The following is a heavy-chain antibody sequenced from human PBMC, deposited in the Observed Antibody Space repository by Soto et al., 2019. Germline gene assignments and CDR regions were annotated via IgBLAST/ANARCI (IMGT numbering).Heavy chain of an antibody. CDR1: GFTFSDYY. CDR2: ISSSSSYT. D-gene: IGHD6-19*01. V-gene: IGHV3-11*06. J-gene: IGHJ5*02. Sequence: SLRLSCAASGFTFSDYYMSWIRQAPGKGLEWVSYISSSSSYTNYADSVKGRFTISRDNAKNSLYLQMNSLRAEDTAVYYCARDKAVAGTLGWFDPWGQGTLVTVSS. CDR3: ARDKAVAGTLGWFDP.